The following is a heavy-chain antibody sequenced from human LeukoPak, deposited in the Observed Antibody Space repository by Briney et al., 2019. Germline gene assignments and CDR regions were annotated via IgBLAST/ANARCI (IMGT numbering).Heavy chain of an antibody. CDR1: GYSISSGYY. J-gene: IGHJ5*02. Sequence: PSETLSLTCIVSGYSISSGYYWGWIRQPPGKGLEWIGSIYHSGSTDYNPSLKSRVTISVDTSKNQFSLKLRSVTAADAAAYFCASQQQLVLLDWFDPWGQGTLVTVSS. CDR2: IYHSGST. V-gene: IGHV4-38-2*02. D-gene: IGHD1-1*01. CDR3: ASQQQLVLLDWFDP.